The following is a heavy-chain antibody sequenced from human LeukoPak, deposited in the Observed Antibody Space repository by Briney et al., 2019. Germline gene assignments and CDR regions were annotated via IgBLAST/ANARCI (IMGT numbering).Heavy chain of an antibody. CDR1: GFTFSNFW. CDR3: AKALYGGHDY. V-gene: IGHV3-23*01. CDR2: ISGSGGTT. Sequence: PGGSLRLSCAASGFTFSNFWMHWVRQAPGKGLECVSAISGSGGTTYYADSVKGRFTISRDNSKNTLYLEMNSLRAEDTAVYYCAKALYGGHDYWGQGTLVTVSS. J-gene: IGHJ4*02. D-gene: IGHD4-23*01.